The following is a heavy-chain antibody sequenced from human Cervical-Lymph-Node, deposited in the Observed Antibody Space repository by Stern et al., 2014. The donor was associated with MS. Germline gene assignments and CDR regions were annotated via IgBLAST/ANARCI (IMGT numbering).Heavy chain of an antibody. D-gene: IGHD6-13*01. CDR1: GGSISSSDDY. CDR3: ARRRQLSTLYQFYYGMDV. J-gene: IGHJ6*02. Sequence: QLQLQESGPGLVKPWETLSLTCTVSGGSISSSDDYWGWVRQAPGKGLEWIGDIYYLWNTLYNPSLGSRVTISVGTSQSQFSPRLTSVTAADTAVYFCARRRQLSTLYQFYYGMDVWGQGTTVTVSS. V-gene: IGHV4-39*01. CDR2: IYYLWNT.